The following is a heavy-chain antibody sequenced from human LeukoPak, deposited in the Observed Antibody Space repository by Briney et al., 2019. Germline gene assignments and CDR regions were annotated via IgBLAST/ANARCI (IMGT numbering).Heavy chain of an antibody. CDR2: IQSDGNST. CDR3: ARGRKSTVRGETEQ. CDR1: GFSFSTFD. Sequence: GGSLRLSCVASGFSFSTFDMFWVRQAPGKGLEWVSFIQSDGNSTYYADSMRGRCTISRANSKNTLYLQTKNLRDEDTAVYFCARGRKSTVRGETEQWGRGALVIVSS. D-gene: IGHD3-10*01. J-gene: IGHJ4*01. V-gene: IGHV3-30*02.